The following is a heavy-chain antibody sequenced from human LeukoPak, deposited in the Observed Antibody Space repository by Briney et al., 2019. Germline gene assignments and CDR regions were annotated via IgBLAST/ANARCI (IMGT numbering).Heavy chain of an antibody. CDR3: AKGAGPPWFDP. D-gene: IGHD6-19*01. CDR2: ISSTGRT. J-gene: IGHJ5*02. Sequence: SETLSLTCTVSGASISSDTYFWSWIQQPAGKGLEWIGRISSTGRTDYNPSLTSRVTISVDTSKNQLSMKLSSVTAADTAVYYCAKGAGPPWFDPWGQGILVTVSS. V-gene: IGHV4-61*02. CDR1: GASISSDTYF.